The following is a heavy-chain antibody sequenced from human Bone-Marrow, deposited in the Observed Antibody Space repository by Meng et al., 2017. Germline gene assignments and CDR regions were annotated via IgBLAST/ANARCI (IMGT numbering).Heavy chain of an antibody. CDR3: ARSYSSSWYPLSYFDY. CDR2: MNPNSGNT. V-gene: IGHV1-8*01. D-gene: IGHD6-13*01. J-gene: IGHJ4*02. Sequence: ASVKVSCKASGYTFTSYDINWVRQATGQGLEWMGWMNPNSGNTGYAQKFQGRVTMTRNTSISTAYMELSSLRSEDTAVYYCARSYSSSWYPLSYFDYWGQGTPVTVSS. CDR1: GYTFTSYD.